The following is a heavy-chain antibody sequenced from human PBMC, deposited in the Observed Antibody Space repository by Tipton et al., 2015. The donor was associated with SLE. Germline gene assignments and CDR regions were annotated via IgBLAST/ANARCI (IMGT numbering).Heavy chain of an antibody. J-gene: IGHJ4*02. CDR2: VYHSGGT. CDR1: GDSISSYH. V-gene: IGHV4-59*12. D-gene: IGHD3-22*01. CDR3: ARDEYRYDTTGYHLLGHFDF. Sequence: TLSLTCTVSGDSISSYHWNWIRQAPGKGLEWLGYVYHSGGTNYNPSLKSRVTISVDASKNQFSLNLSSVTAADTAVYYCARDEYRYDTTGYHLLGHFDFWGQGTLVTVSS.